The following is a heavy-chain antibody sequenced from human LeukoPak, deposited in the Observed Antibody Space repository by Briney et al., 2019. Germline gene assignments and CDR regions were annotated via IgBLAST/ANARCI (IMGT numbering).Heavy chain of an antibody. Sequence: SVKVSCKASGGTFSSYAISWVRQAPGQGLEWMGGIIPIFGTANYAQKFQGRVTITTDESTSTAYMELSSLRSEDTAVYYCASTFFGVFFPYYFDYGGQETLVTVSS. V-gene: IGHV1-69*05. D-gene: IGHD3-3*01. J-gene: IGHJ4*02. CDR2: IIPIFGTA. CDR3: ASTFFGVFFPYYFDY. CDR1: GGTFSSYA.